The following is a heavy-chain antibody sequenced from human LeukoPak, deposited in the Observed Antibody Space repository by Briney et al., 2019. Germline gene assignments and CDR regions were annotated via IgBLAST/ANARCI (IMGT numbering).Heavy chain of an antibody. CDR1: GFTFSSYW. J-gene: IGHJ4*02. Sequence: GGSLRLSCAASGFTFSSYWMSWVRQAPGKGLEWVSVIYSGGSTYYADSVKGRFTISRDNSKNTLYLQMNSLRAEDTAVYYCARQGHSYGYWVFDYWGQGTLVTVSS. D-gene: IGHD5-18*01. CDR2: IYSGGST. CDR3: ARQGHSYGYWVFDY. V-gene: IGHV3-66*04.